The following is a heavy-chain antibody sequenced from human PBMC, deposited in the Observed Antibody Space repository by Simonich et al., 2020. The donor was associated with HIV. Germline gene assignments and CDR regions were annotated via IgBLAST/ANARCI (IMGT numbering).Heavy chain of an antibody. D-gene: IGHD7-27*01. Sequence: QLQLQESGPGLVKPSETLSPTCAVSGYSISSGYYWGWIRQPPGKGLEWIGNIYHSWSTYYNPSLKSRVTMSVDTSKNQFSLKLSSVTAADTAVYYCAGTGPLLDFWGQGTLVTVSS. CDR1: GYSISSGYY. J-gene: IGHJ4*02. CDR3: AGTGPLLDF. V-gene: IGHV4-38-2*01. CDR2: IYHSWST.